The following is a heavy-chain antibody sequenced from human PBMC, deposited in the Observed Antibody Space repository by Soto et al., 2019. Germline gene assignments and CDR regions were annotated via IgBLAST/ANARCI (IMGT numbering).Heavy chain of an antibody. V-gene: IGHV4-39*01. D-gene: IGHD6-6*01. J-gene: IGHJ4*02. CDR1: GGSISSSYSY. CDR2: MYYSGST. Sequence: LSLTCTVSGGSISSSYSYWGWIRQPPGKGLEWIGSMYYSGSTYYSPSLKNRVTLSVATSKNQFSLKLSSVTAADTAVYFCARQQSSSSSPPRYYFDYWGQGTLVTVSS. CDR3: ARQQSSSSSPPRYYFDY.